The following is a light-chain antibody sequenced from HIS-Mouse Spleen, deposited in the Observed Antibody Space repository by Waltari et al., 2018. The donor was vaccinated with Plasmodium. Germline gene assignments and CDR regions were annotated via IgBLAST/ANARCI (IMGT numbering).Light chain of an antibody. CDR2: GAS. Sequence: ERVMTQYPATLSVSPGERATLSCRASQSVSSNLAWYQQKPGQSPRLLIYGASTRATGIPARFSGSGSGTEFTLTISSLQSEDFAVYYCQQYNNWSFTFGPGTKVDIK. CDR1: QSVSSN. CDR3: QQYNNWSFT. V-gene: IGKV3-15*01. J-gene: IGKJ3*01.